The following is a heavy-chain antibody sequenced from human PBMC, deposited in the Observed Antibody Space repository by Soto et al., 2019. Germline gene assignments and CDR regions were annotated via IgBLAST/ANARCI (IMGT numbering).Heavy chain of an antibody. D-gene: IGHD2-2*01. J-gene: IGHJ4*02. V-gene: IGHV1-46*03. CDR2: INPSGGHT. Sequence: ASVKVSCKASGYDFITYYIHWVRQALGQGLEWMAIINPSGGHTTYAQKFQGRVTLTRDTSTSTVYMDLSSLRSEDTAVYYCVRDCNGPRCEPFDYWGQGTLVTVPQ. CDR1: GYDFITYY. CDR3: VRDCNGPRCEPFDY.